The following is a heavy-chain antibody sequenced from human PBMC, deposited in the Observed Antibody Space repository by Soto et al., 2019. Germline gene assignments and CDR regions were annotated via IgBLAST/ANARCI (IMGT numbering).Heavy chain of an antibody. CDR2: IYYSGST. CDR1: GGSISSYY. CDR3: ARARRGGWPPLYYYYYMDV. Sequence: SETLSLTCTVSGGSISSYYWSWIRQPPGKGLEWIGYIYYSGSTNYNPSLKSRVTISVDTSKNQFSLKLSSVTAADTAVYYCARARRGGWPPLYYYYYMDVWGKGTTVTVSS. J-gene: IGHJ6*03. V-gene: IGHV4-59*01. D-gene: IGHD2-15*01.